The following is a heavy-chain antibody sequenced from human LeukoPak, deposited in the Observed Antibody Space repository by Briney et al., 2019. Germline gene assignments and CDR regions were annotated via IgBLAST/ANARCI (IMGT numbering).Heavy chain of an antibody. D-gene: IGHD3-3*01. V-gene: IGHV3-23*01. Sequence: GGSLRLSCAASGFTFSSYAMSWVRQAPGKGLEWVSAISGSGGSTYYADSVKGRFTISRDNSKNTLYLQMNSLRAEDTAVYYCAKDGRLLRQYHYYYMDVWGKGTTVTVSS. CDR2: ISGSGGST. CDR1: GFTFSSYA. J-gene: IGHJ6*03. CDR3: AKDGRLLRQYHYYYMDV.